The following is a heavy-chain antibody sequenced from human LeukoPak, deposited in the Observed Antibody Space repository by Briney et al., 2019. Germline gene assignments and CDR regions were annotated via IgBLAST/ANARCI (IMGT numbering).Heavy chain of an antibody. D-gene: IGHD5-24*01. CDR2: INHSGST. CDR3: ARGGEEMAQPDPPPYFDY. CDR1: GGSFSGYY. J-gene: IGHJ4*02. Sequence: SETLSLTCAVYGGSFSGYYWSWIRQPPGKGLEWIGDINHSGSTNYNPSLKSRVTISVDTSKNQFSLKLSSVTAADTAVYYCARGGEEMAQPDPPPYFDYWGQGTLVTVSS. V-gene: IGHV4-34*01.